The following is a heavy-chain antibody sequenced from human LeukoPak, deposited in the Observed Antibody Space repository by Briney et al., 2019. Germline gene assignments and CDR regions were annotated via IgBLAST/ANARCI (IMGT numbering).Heavy chain of an antibody. J-gene: IGHJ4*02. V-gene: IGHV1-69*05. CDR2: IIPIFGTA. D-gene: IGHD3-10*01. Sequence: SVKVSCKASGGTFSSYAISWVRQAPGQGLEWMGRIIPIFGTANYAQKFQGRVTITTDESTSTAYMELSSLRSEDTAVYYCASNGRMYGSGSYSAFDYWGQGTLVTVSS. CDR3: ASNGRMYGSGSYSAFDY. CDR1: GGTFSSYA.